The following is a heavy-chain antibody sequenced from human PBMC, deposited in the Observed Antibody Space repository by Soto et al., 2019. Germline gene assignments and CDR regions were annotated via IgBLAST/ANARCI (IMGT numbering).Heavy chain of an antibody. Sequence: GTLSLSCAVSGGSISSTQWWSCVRQPPQKGLEWIGQIYHSGRTNYNPSVKSRVTISVDKSKNQFSLKLISVTAADTAVYYCARHVDPLAFDIWGQGTMVTVSS. CDR3: ARHVDPLAFDI. V-gene: IGHV4-4*02. J-gene: IGHJ3*02. CDR2: IYHSGRT. CDR1: GGSISSTQW. D-gene: IGHD5-12*01.